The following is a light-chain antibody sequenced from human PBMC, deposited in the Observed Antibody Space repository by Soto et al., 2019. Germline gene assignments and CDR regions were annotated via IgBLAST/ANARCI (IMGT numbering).Light chain of an antibody. CDR1: SSDIGSYNR. V-gene: IGLV2-18*02. J-gene: IGLJ2*01. CDR2: EVS. CDR3: SSYTTSITVI. Sequence: QSALTQPPSVSGSPGQSVTISCTGTSSDIGSYNRVSWYQQPPGTAPKLMIYEVSNRPSGVPDRFSGSKSGNTASLTISGLQAGDEADYYCSSYTTSITVIFGGGTKLTVL.